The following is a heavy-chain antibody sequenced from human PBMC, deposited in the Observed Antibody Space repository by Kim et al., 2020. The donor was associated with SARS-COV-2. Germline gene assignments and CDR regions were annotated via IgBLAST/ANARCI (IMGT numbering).Heavy chain of an antibody. Sequence: YNPSLKSRATISVDTSKNQFSLKLSSVTAADTAVYYCAAKGVRGVSDFDYWGQGTLVTVSS. CDR3: AAKGVRGVSDFDY. V-gene: IGHV4-59*01. D-gene: IGHD3-10*01. J-gene: IGHJ4*02.